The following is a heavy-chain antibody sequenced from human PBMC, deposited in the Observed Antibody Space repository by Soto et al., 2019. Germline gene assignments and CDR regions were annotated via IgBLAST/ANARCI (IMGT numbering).Heavy chain of an antibody. V-gene: IGHV1-8*01. CDR3: ARERSGSSDY. CDR2: MNPNSGNT. Sequence: QVQLVQSWAEVKKPGASVKVSCKASGYTFTSYDINWVRQATGQGLEWMGWMNPNSGNTGYAQKFQGRVTMSMTTSMSTAYMELSSMRSEDRAVYYCARERSGSSDYWGQGTLVTVSS. CDR1: GYTFTSYD. D-gene: IGHD1-26*01. J-gene: IGHJ4*02.